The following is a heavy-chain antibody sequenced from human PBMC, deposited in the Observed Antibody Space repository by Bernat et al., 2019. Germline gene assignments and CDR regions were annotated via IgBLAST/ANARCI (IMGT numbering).Heavy chain of an antibody. CDR3: ARAPFYGSGSYYSDYYYYYMDV. D-gene: IGHD3-10*01. Sequence: EVQLVESGGGLVKPGGSLRLSCAASGFTFSSYSMNWVRRAPGEGLEWVSFISSTSRYIYYADSVKGRFTISRDNAKNSLYLQMNSLRAEDTAVYYCARAPFYGSGSYYSDYYYYYMDVWGKGTTVTVSS. CDR1: GFTFSSYS. V-gene: IGHV3-21*01. J-gene: IGHJ6*03. CDR2: ISSTSRYI.